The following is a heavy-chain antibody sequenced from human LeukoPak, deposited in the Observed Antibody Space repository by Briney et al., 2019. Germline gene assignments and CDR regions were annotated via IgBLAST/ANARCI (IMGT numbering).Heavy chain of an antibody. Sequence: SETLSLTCTVSGGSISSRSDYWGWIRQTPGKGLEWIGNLDSSGSTYYNPSLKSRVTISVGTSKNQFSLNLRSVTAADTAIYFCSRSHDYGGFYFYYYMDVWGKGTTVTVSS. CDR2: LDSSGST. V-gene: IGHV4-39*01. D-gene: IGHD4-23*01. CDR1: GGSISSRSDY. CDR3: SRSHDYGGFYFYYYMDV. J-gene: IGHJ6*03.